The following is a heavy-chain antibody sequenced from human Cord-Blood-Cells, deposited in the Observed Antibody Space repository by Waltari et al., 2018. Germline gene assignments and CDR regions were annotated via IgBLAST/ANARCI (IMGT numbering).Heavy chain of an antibody. CDR2: INHSGST. V-gene: IGHV4-34*01. CDR3: ARGGCSSTSCYYFDY. CDR1: GGSFSGYS. D-gene: IGHD2-2*01. J-gene: IGHJ4*02. Sequence: QVQLQQWGAGLLKPSETLSLTCAVYGGSFSGYSWSWIRHPPGKGLEWIGEINHSGSTNYNPSLKSRVTISVDTSKNQFSLKLSSVTAADTAVYYCARGGCSSTSCYYFDYWGQGTLVTVSS.